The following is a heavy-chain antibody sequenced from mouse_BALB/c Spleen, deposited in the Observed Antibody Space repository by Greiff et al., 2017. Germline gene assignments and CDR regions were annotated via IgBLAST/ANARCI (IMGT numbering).Heavy chain of an antibody. CDR2: ISNGGGST. D-gene: IGHD2-4*01. J-gene: IGHJ3*01. CDR1: GFTFSSYT. CDR3: ARGSYDYDGLFAY. V-gene: IGHV5-12-2*01. Sequence: EVQGVESGGGLVQPGGSLKLSCAASGFTFSSYTMSWVRQTPEKRLEWVAYISNGGGSTYYPDTVKGRFTISRDNAKNTLYLQMSSLKSEDTAMYYCARGSYDYDGLFAYWGQGTLVTVSA.